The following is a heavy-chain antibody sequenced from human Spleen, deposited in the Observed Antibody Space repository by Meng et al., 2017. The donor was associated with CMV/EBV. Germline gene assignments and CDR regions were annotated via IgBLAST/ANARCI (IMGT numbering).Heavy chain of an antibody. D-gene: IGHD2-2*01. CDR2: IFYSGSSSYT. CDR1: STSASY. V-gene: IGHV4-30-4*08. Sequence: STSASYSTWMRQSPGKGLEWIGYIFYSGSSSYTSYNPSLSSRLTISLDTSRSQFSLKLTSVTAADTAVYHCAREPTGDCSGTSCYPNWGQGTLVTVSS. J-gene: IGHJ4*02. CDR3: AREPTGDCSGTSCYPN.